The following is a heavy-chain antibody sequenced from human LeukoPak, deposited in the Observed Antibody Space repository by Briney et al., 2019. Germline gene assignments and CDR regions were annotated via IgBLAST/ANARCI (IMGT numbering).Heavy chain of an antibody. CDR2: INHSGST. D-gene: IGHD6-19*01. J-gene: IGHJ4*02. CDR3: ASLAVAGRLRIRDY. V-gene: IGHV4-34*01. CDR1: GGSFSGYY. Sequence: SETLSLTCAVYGGSFSGYYWSWIRQPPGKGLEWIGEINHSGSTNYNPSLKSRVTISVDTSKNQFSLKLSSVTAADTAVYYCASLAVAGRLRIRDYWGQGTLVTVSS.